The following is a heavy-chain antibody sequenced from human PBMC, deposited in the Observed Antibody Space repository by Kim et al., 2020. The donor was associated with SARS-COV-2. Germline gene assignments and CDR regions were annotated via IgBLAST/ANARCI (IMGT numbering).Heavy chain of an antibody. V-gene: IGHV3-23*01. CDR2: IKRPDDSA. CDR3: VKGAWLDY. CDR1: GFTFSNAW. J-gene: IGHJ4*02. Sequence: GGSLRLSCASSGFTFSNAWMSWVRQAPGKGLEWVSVIKRPDDSAYYAESVKGRFTVSRDSARNTLYLQMNSLRVDDTAVYYCVKGAWLDYWGPGTLVTVS. D-gene: IGHD5-12*01.